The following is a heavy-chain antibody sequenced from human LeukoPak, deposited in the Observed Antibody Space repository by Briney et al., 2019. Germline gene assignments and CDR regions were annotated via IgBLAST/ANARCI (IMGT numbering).Heavy chain of an antibody. CDR1: GFTFSSHP. CDR2: ISGSGGST. D-gene: IGHD5-18*01. J-gene: IGHJ4*02. V-gene: IGHV3-23*01. Sequence: PGGSLRLSCVASGFTFSSHPMHWVRQAPGKGLEWVSAISGSGGSTYYADSVKGRFTISRDNSKNTLYLQMNSLRAEDTTVYYCAKDRYSYGYGLDYWGQGTLVTVSS. CDR3: AKDRYSYGYGLDY.